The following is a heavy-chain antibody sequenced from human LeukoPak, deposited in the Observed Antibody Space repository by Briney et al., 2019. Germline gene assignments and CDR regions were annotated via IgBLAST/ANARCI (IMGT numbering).Heavy chain of an antibody. D-gene: IGHD3-10*01. CDR2: IYYSGST. Sequence: SETLSLTCTVSGGSISSGDYYWSWIRQPPGKGLEWIGYIYYSGSTYYNPSLKSRATISVDTSKNQFSLKLSSVTAADTAVYYCARGTRYYYGSGSYYYFDYWGQGTLVTVSS. J-gene: IGHJ4*02. V-gene: IGHV4-30-4*01. CDR1: GGSISSGDYY. CDR3: ARGTRYYYGSGSYYYFDY.